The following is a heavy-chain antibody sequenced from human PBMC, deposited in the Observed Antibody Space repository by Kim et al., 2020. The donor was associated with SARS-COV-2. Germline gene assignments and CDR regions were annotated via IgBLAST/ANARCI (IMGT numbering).Heavy chain of an antibody. V-gene: IGHV1-18*01. Sequence: ASVKVSCKASGYTFTSYGISWVRQAPGQGLEWMGWISAYNGNTNYAQKLQGRVTMTTDTSTSTAYMELRSLRSDDTAVYYCARDARVVAATRYSSRNWFDPWGQGTLVTVSS. J-gene: IGHJ5*02. D-gene: IGHD2-15*01. CDR1: GYTFTSYG. CDR3: ARDARVVAATRYSSRNWFDP. CDR2: ISAYNGNT.